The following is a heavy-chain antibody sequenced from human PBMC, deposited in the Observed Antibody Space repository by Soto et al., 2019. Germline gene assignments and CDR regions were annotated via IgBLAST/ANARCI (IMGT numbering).Heavy chain of an antibody. CDR2: IYYSGST. CDR1: GGSISSYY. CDR3: ARVAAEEVLGELRGIAVDY. Sequence: SETLSLTCTVSGGSISSYYWSWIRQPPGKGLEWIGYIYYSGSTNYNPSLKSRVTISVDTSKNQFSLKLSSVTAADTAVYYCARVAAEEVLGELRGIAVDYWGQGTLVTVSS. D-gene: IGHD1-26*01. V-gene: IGHV4-59*01. J-gene: IGHJ4*02.